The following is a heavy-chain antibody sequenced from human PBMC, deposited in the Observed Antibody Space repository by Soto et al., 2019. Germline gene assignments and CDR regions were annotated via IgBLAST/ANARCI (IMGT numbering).Heavy chain of an antibody. CDR2: IWYDGSNK. Sequence: QVQLVESGGGVVQPGRSLRLSCAASGFTFSSYGMHWVRQAPGKGLEWVAVIWYDGSNKYYADSVKGRFTISRDNSKNTLYLQMNSLRAEDTAVYYCARDGEVVVAAYFDYWGQETLVTVSS. CDR3: ARDGEVVVAAYFDY. J-gene: IGHJ4*02. D-gene: IGHD2-15*01. V-gene: IGHV3-33*01. CDR1: GFTFSSYG.